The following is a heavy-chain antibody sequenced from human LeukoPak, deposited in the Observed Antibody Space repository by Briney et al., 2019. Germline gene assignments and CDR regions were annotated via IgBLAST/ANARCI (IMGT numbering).Heavy chain of an antibody. CDR3: AKDSSSWYNWFDP. V-gene: IGHV3-23*01. J-gene: IGHJ5*02. D-gene: IGHD6-13*01. CDR1: GFTFSSYA. Sequence: PGGSLRLSCAASGFTFSSYAMSWVRQAPGKGLEWVSAISGRGGSTYYADSVKGRFTISRDNSKNTLYLQMNSLTAEDTAVYYCAKDSSSWYNWFDPWGQGTLVTVSS. CDR2: ISGRGGST.